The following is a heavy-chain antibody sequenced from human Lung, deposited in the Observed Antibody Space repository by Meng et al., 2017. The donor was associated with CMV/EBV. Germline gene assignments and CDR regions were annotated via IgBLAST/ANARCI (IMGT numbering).Heavy chain of an antibody. CDR1: GGSISSGGFY. J-gene: IGHJ5*02. D-gene: IGHD4-17*01. V-gene: IGHV4-31*03. Sequence: QVQLQESGPGLVKPSQTLSLQCTVSGGSISSGGFYWSWIRQQPGKGLEWIGYIYYSGSTYYNPSLRSRVAISIDTSKNQFSLKLTSVTAADTAVYFCARTNYGDYNWFDPWGQGTLVTVSS. CDR3: ARTNYGDYNWFDP. CDR2: IYYSGST.